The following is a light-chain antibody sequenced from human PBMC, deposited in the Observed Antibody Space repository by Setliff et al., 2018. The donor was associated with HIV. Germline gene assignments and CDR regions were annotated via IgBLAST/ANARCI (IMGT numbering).Light chain of an antibody. CDR2: EVF. CDR3: ASHTINRTYV. J-gene: IGLJ1*01. Sequence: QSALTQPPSVSGSPGQSVTISCTGTSNDVGAYNRVSWYRQSPGTAPRLLLFEVFTRPSGVPDRFAGSKSGNTASLTISLLQADDEADYYCASHTINRTYVFGTGTKAPS. V-gene: IGLV2-18*02. CDR1: SNDVGAYNR.